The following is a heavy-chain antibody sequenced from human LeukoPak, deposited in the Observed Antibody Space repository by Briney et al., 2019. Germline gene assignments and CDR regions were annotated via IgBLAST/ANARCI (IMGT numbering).Heavy chain of an antibody. D-gene: IGHD6-19*01. V-gene: IGHV3-30*18. J-gene: IGHJ3*02. CDR2: ISYDGSNK. Sequence: PGGSLRLSCAASGFTFSSYGMHWVRQAPGKGLEWVAVISYDGSNKYYADSVKGRFTISRDNSKNTLYMQMNSLRADDTAVYYCAKVGRSGWYLDAFDIWGQGTMVTVSS. CDR3: AKVGRSGWYLDAFDI. CDR1: GFTFSSYG.